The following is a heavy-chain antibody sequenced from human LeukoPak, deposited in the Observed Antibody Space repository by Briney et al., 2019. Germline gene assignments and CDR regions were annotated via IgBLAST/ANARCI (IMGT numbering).Heavy chain of an antibody. J-gene: IGHJ4*02. CDR3: AIFYDYVWGSYRYTSPHVVIDY. Sequence: ASVKVSCKASGGTFSSYAISWVRQAPGQGLEWMGRIIPILGIANYAQKFQGRVTITADKSTSTAYMELSSLRSEDTAVYYCAIFYDYVWGSYRYTSPHVVIDYWGQGTLVTVSS. CDR1: GGTFSSYA. D-gene: IGHD3-16*02. CDR2: IIPILGIA. V-gene: IGHV1-69*04.